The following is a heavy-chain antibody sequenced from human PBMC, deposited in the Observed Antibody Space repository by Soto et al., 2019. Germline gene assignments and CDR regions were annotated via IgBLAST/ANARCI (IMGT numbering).Heavy chain of an antibody. CDR2: FDPEDGET. V-gene: IGHV1-24*01. D-gene: IGHD1-1*01. Sequence: ASVKVSCKVSGYTLTELSMHWVRQAPGKGLEWMGGFDPEDGETIYAQKFQGRVTMTEDTSTDTAYMELSILRSEDTAVYYCATDSRYANWNFDYWGQGTLVTVSS. J-gene: IGHJ4*02. CDR1: GYTLTELS. CDR3: ATDSRYANWNFDY.